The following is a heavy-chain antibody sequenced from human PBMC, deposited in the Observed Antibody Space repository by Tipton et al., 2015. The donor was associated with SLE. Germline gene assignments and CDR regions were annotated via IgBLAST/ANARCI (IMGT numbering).Heavy chain of an antibody. CDR2: IYPGDSDT. CDR3: ARRQGDTETGYYFDY. D-gene: IGHD3-9*01. J-gene: IGHJ4*02. CDR1: GYSFTRYW. V-gene: IGHV5-51*03. Sequence: VQLVQSGAEVKKPGESLKISCKGSGYSFTRYWIAWVRQMSGKGLAWMGIIYPGDSDTRYSPSFQGQVTFSADKSISTAYLQWSSLKASDTAMYYCARRQGDTETGYYFDYWGQGTLVTVSS.